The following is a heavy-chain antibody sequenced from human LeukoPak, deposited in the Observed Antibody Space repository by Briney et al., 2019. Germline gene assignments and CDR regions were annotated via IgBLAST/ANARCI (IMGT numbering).Heavy chain of an antibody. J-gene: IGHJ4*02. CDR2: VSANGGTI. D-gene: IGHD3-16*01. V-gene: IGHV3-48*03. CDR1: GFTFTIYE. CDR3: VSAYGGLLDH. Sequence: QAGGSLRLSCAASGFTFTIYEMNWVRQAPGKGLEWISYVSANGGTINYADSVRGRFTISRDNPKNSLYLQMNSLRAEDAAVYYCVSAYGGLLDHWGQGTLVTVSS.